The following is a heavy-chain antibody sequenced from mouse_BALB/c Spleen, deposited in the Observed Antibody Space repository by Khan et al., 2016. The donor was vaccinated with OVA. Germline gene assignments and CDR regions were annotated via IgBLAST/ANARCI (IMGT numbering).Heavy chain of an antibody. V-gene: IGHV5-9-3*01. Sequence: EVELVESGGGLVKPGGSLKLSCSASGFSFSSYAMSWVRQTPEKRLEWVATISTGGHYTFYSDSVKGRFTISRDNAKNTLYLQMSSLRSEDRAMYYWARSLVDYHAMDYWGQGTSVTVSS. CDR1: GFSFSSYA. CDR2: ISTGGHYT. J-gene: IGHJ4*01. CDR3: ARSLVDYHAMDY. D-gene: IGHD2-2*01.